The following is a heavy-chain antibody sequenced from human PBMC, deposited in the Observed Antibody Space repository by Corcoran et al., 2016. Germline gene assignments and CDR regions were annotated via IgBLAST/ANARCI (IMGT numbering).Heavy chain of an antibody. CDR3: ARVQTGVKYWDY. J-gene: IGHJ4*02. Sequence: QVQLVQSGAEVTKPAASVKVSCKASGYTFTSYGIRWVRQAPGQGLEWMGWISAYNGNTNYAQKLQGRVTMTTDTSTSTAYMELRSLRTDDTAVYYCARVQTGVKYWDYWGQGTRVTVSS. V-gene: IGHV1-18*01. D-gene: IGHD7-27*01. CDR2: ISAYNGNT. CDR1: GYTFTSYG.